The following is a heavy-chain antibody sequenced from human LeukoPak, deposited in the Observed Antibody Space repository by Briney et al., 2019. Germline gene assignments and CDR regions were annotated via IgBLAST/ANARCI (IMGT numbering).Heavy chain of an antibody. CDR3: ARALYPSGYSSSWYKGGLDY. Sequence: SETLSLTCTVSGGSISSYYWSWIRQPAGKGLEWIGRIYTSGSTNYNPSLKSRVTMSVDTSKNQFSLKLSSVTAADTAVYYCARALYPSGYSSSWYKGGLDYWGQGTLVTVSS. CDR2: IYTSGST. D-gene: IGHD6-13*01. J-gene: IGHJ4*02. CDR1: GGSISSYY. V-gene: IGHV4-4*07.